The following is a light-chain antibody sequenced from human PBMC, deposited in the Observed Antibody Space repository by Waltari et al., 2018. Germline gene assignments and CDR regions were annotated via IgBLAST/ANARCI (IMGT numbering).Light chain of an antibody. CDR1: QSVSSN. CDR3: QQYKNWPLWT. V-gene: IGKV3-15*01. J-gene: IGKJ1*01. Sequence: EIVMTQSPATLSVSPGERATLSCRASQSVSSNLAWYQQKPGQAPRLLIYGATTRATGIPAGFGGSGSGTEVTLTISSLQSEDFAVYYCQQYKNWPLWTFGQGTKVEIK. CDR2: GAT.